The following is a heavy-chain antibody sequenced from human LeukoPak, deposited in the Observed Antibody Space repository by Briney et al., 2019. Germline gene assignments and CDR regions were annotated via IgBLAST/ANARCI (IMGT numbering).Heavy chain of an antibody. CDR1: AGSLDIYY. V-gene: IGHV4-34*01. D-gene: IGHD5-24*01. Sequence: PSETLSLTCGASAGSLDIYYWMFVRQPPGKGLQWIGEITYRGSPYYHPSLENRVAISIDASQRHVSLRLNSVTVADTAVYSCARRSQPISWGQGTLVTVSS. CDR2: ITYRGSP. CDR3: ARRSQPIS. J-gene: IGHJ4*02.